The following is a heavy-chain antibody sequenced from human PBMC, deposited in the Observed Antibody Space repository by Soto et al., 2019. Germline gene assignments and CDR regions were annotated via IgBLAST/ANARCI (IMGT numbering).Heavy chain of an antibody. CDR3: ARELRYYYGSGKSSRDYYYGMDV. CDR1: GGSISSRSYY. V-gene: IGHV4-39*07. Sequence: TCTVSGGSISSRSYYWGWIRQPPGKGLEWIGSIYYSGSTYYNPSLKSRVTISVDTSKNQFSLKLSSVTAADTAVYYCARELRYYYGSGKSSRDYYYGMDVWGQGTTVTVSS. D-gene: IGHD3-10*01. J-gene: IGHJ6*02. CDR2: IYYSGST.